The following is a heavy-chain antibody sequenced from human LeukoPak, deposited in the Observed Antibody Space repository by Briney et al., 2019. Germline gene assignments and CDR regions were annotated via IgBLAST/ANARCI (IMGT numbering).Heavy chain of an antibody. CDR1: GGSISSYY. J-gene: IGHJ4*02. Sequence: SETLFLTCTVSGGSISSYYWSWIRQPPGKGLEWIGYIYYSGSTNYNPSLKSRVTISVDTSKNQFSLKLSSVTAADTAVYYCARAGTYYYGSGRYDYWGQGTLVTVSS. CDR3: ARAGTYYYGSGRYDY. V-gene: IGHV4-59*01. D-gene: IGHD3-10*01. CDR2: IYYSGST.